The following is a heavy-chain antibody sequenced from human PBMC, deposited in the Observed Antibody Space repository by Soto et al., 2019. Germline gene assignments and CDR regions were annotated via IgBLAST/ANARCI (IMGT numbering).Heavy chain of an antibody. Sequence: ASVKVSCKASGYTFTSYAMHWVRQAPGQRLEWMGWINAGNGNTKYSQKFQGRVTITRDTSASTAYMELSSLRSEDTAVYYCARSDPCSSEYYYYGMDVWGQGTTVTVSS. J-gene: IGHJ6*02. V-gene: IGHV1-3*01. D-gene: IGHD6-6*01. CDR3: ARSDPCSSEYYYYGMDV. CDR1: GYTFTSYA. CDR2: INAGNGNT.